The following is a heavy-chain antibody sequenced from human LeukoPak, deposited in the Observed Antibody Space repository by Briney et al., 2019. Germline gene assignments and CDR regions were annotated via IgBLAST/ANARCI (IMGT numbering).Heavy chain of an antibody. CDR1: GFTFSSYA. J-gene: IGHJ5*02. CDR2: IYYSGST. V-gene: IGHV4-38-2*01. Sequence: PGGSLRLSCAASGFTFSSYAMSWVRQAPGKGLEWIGSIYYSGSTYYNPSLKSRVTISVDTSKNQFSLRLSSVTAADTAVYYCARIVGAPNWFDPWGQGTLVTVSS. D-gene: IGHD1-26*01. CDR3: ARIVGAPNWFDP.